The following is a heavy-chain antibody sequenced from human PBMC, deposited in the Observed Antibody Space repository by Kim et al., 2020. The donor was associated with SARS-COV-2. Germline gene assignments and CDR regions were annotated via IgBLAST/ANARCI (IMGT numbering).Heavy chain of an antibody. CDR3: AREQDSGSYPDY. V-gene: IGHV4-59*01. D-gene: IGHD1-26*01. Sequence: NYHPTPKRRVTISVDTTKNPFSRKLSSVTAADTAVYYCAREQDSGSYPDYWGQGTLVTVSS. J-gene: IGHJ4*02.